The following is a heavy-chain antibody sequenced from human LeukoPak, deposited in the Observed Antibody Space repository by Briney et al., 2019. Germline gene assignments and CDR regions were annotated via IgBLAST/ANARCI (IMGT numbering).Heavy chain of an antibody. J-gene: IGHJ4*02. V-gene: IGHV4-59*01. D-gene: IGHD2-2*01. CDR3: ARHVVPAAIPYFDY. CDR2: IYYSGST. CDR1: GGSISSYY. Sequence: SETLFLTCTVSGGSISSYYWSWIRQPPGKGLEWIGYIYYSGSTNYNPSLKSRVTISVDTSKNQFSLKLSSVTAADTAVYYCARHVVPAAIPYFDYWGQGTLVTVSS.